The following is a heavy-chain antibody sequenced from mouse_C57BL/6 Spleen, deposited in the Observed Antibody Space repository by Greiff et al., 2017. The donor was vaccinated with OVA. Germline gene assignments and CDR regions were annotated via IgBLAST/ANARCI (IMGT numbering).Heavy chain of an antibody. CDR2: IDPANGNT. D-gene: IGHD2-5*01. J-gene: IGHJ3*01. V-gene: IGHV14-3*01. CDR3: ASSLYYSNSWFAY. Sequence: EVQLQQSVAELVRPGASVKLSCTASGFNIKNTYMHWVKQRPEQGLEWIGRIDPANGNTKYAPKFQGKATITADTSSNTAYLQLSSLTSEDTAIYYCASSLYYSNSWFAYWGQGTLVTVSA. CDR1: GFNIKNTY.